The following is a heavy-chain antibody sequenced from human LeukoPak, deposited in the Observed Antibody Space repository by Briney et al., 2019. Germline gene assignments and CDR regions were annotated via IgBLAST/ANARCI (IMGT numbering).Heavy chain of an antibody. J-gene: IGHJ5*02. D-gene: IGHD1-26*01. CDR3: TSVIVGATAPWFDP. V-gene: IGHV7-4-1*02. Sequence: ASVKVSCKASGNILTRYTINWVRQAPGQGLEWMGWINTNTGKPVYAQGLTGRFVFSWDTSVSTAYLQISSLKTEDTGIYFCTSVIVGATAPWFDPWGQGTPVTVSS. CDR1: GNILTRYT. CDR2: INTNTGKP.